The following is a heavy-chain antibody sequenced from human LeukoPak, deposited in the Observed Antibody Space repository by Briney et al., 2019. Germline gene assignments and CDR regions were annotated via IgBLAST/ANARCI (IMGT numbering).Heavy chain of an antibody. CDR1: GITFSSYW. CDR2: INTQGTYT. J-gene: IGHJ4*02. D-gene: IGHD2-15*01. Sequence: GGSLRLSCAVSGITFSSYWMHWVRQDPGRGLLWVSRINTQGTYTNYADSVKGRFTISRDNAENALYLQMSSLSADDTAVYYCVIDLGDYNDFWGQGTLVSVSS. CDR3: VIDLGDYNDF. V-gene: IGHV3-74*01.